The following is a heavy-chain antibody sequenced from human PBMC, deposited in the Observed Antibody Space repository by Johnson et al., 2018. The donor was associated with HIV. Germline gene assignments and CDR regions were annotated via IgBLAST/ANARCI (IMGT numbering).Heavy chain of an antibody. V-gene: IGHV3-33*01. CDR1: GFIFSRYG. J-gene: IGHJ3*02. D-gene: IGHD2-21*02. Sequence: QVQLVESGGGVVQPGRSLRLSCAASGFIFSRYGMHWVRLAPGKGLEWVAVIWYDGSNKYYGDSVKGRFTISRDNTKNTLYLQVNSLKTEETALYYCASSPASRVGDSFAFDSWGQGTMVTVSS. CDR2: IWYDGSNK. CDR3: ASSPASRVGDSFAFDS.